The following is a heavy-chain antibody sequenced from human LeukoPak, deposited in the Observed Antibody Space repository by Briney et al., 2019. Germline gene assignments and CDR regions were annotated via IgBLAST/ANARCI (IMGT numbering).Heavy chain of an antibody. CDR1: GGSISSGDYY. Sequence: SETLSLTCTVSGGSISSGDYYWSWIRQPPGKGLEWIGYIYYSGSTYYNPFLKSRVTISVDTSKNQFSLKLSSVTAADTAVYYCARAGIVVVVAAYFDYWGQGTLVTVSS. D-gene: IGHD2-15*01. CDR2: IYYSGST. CDR3: ARAGIVVVVAAYFDY. J-gene: IGHJ4*02. V-gene: IGHV4-30-4*01.